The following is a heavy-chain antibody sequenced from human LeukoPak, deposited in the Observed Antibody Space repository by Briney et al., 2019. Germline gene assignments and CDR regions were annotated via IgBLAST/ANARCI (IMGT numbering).Heavy chain of an antibody. CDR1: GGSISSGSYY. D-gene: IGHD3-22*01. Sequence: SGTLSLTCTVSGGSISSGSYYWSWIRQPAGKGLEWIGRIYTSGSTNYNPSLKSRVTISVDTSKNQFSLKLSSVTAADTAVYYGTGGVNVSSGNSHDSFAYWGQGPLVTVSS. CDR2: IYTSGST. CDR3: TGGVNVSSGNSHDSFAY. J-gene: IGHJ4*02. V-gene: IGHV4-61*02.